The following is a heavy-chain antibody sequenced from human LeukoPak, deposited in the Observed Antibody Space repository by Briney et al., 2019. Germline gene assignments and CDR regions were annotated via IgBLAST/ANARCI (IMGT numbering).Heavy chain of an antibody. V-gene: IGHV3-23*01. CDR3: ARDTDGDYYYYYGMDV. CDR1: GLTFSSYA. J-gene: IGHJ6*02. D-gene: IGHD4-17*01. CDR2: ISGSGGST. Sequence: GGSLRLSCAASGLTFSSYAMSWVRQAPGKGLEWVSAISGSGGSTYYADSVKGRFTISRDNSKNTLYLQMNSLRAEDTAVYYCARDTDGDYYYYYGMDVWGQGTTVTVSS.